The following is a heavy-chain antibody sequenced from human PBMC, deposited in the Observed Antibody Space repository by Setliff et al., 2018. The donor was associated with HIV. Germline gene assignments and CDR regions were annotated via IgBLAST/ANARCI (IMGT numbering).Heavy chain of an antibody. CDR3: ARKYSGLGWGFDL. V-gene: IGHV4-4*09. D-gene: IGHD5-12*01. J-gene: IGHJ4*02. CDR2: INMSGKN. CDR1: RGSISTYY. Sequence: SETLSLTCTVSRGSISTYYWNGIRQSPGKGLEWIGYINMSGKNTYSTSRKGRVTMSVDTSKNNFSLRLTSVTAADTAVYYCARKYSGLGWGFDLWGQGTLVTVSS.